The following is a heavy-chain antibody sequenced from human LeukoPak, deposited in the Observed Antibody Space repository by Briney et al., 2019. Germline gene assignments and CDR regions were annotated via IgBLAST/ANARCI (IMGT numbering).Heavy chain of an antibody. CDR1: GSTVSSNY. V-gene: IGHV3-53*01. J-gene: IGHJ3*02. D-gene: IGHD3-22*01. CDR3: ARDRHYYDSSGYFDAFDI. Sequence: GGSLRLSCAASGSTVSSNYMSWVRQAPGKGLEWVSVIYSGGSTYYADSVKGRFTISRDNSKNTLYLQMNSLRAEDTAVYYCARDRHYYDSSGYFDAFDIWGQGTMVTVSS. CDR2: IYSGGST.